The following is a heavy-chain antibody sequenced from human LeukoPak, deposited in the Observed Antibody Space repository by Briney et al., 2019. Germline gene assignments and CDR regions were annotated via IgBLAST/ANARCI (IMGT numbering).Heavy chain of an antibody. CDR3: ARVLYSSGPRQGFDP. Sequence: GASVKVSCKASGYTFTSYYMHWVRQAPGQGLEWMGWISAYNGNTNYAQKLQGRVTMTTDTSTSTAYMELRSLRSDDTAVYYCARVLYSSGPRQGFDPWGQGTLVTVSS. J-gene: IGHJ5*02. CDR1: GYTFTSYY. D-gene: IGHD6-19*01. CDR2: ISAYNGNT. V-gene: IGHV1-18*04.